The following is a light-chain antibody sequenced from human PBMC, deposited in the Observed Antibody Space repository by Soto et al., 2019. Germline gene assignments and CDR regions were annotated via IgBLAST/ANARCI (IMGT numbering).Light chain of an antibody. Sequence: ENFLTQSPATLAVSPGETATLSCRASQRVSSICLAWYQQKPGQAPSLLIYGASNRDTGIPDRFSGSGSGTDFTLTISRLEPEDFAVYYCQQYDSSPRTFSQGTNVDIK. J-gene: IGKJ1*01. CDR1: QRVSSIC. CDR2: GAS. V-gene: IGKV3-20*01. CDR3: QQYDSSPRT.